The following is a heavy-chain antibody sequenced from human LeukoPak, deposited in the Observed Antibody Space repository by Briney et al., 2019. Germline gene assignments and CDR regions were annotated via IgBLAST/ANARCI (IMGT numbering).Heavy chain of an antibody. CDR3: ARLLLRPHHRGWFDP. CDR2: IYTSGST. D-gene: IGHD4-17*01. V-gene: IGHV4-4*09. J-gene: IGHJ5*02. CDR1: GGSISSYY. Sequence: SETLSLTCTVFGGSISSYYWSWIRQPPGKGLEWIGYIYTSGSTNYNPSLKSRVTISVDTSKNQFSLKLSSVTAADTAVYYCARLLLRPHHRGWFDPWGQGTLVTVSS.